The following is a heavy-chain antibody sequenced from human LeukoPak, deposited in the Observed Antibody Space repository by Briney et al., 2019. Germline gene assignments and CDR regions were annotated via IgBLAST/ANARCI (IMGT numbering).Heavy chain of an antibody. D-gene: IGHD6-19*01. CDR2: ISITEGT. Sequence: SQTLSLTCTVSGGSISGGGYYWSWIRQHPGKGLEWIGRISITEGTNYNPSLKSRVSMSVDASKNQVSLKLGSVTAADTAVHYCARLRRDINDWYADDCWGQGTLVTVSS. CDR3: ARLRRDINDWYADDC. J-gene: IGHJ4*02. CDR1: GGSISGGGYY. V-gene: IGHV4-61*02.